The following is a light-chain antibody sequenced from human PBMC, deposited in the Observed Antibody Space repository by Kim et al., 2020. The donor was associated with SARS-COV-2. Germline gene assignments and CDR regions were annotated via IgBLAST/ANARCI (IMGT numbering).Light chain of an antibody. Sequence: EIVMTQSPATLSVSPGERATLSCRASQSVGSKLAWYQQRPGQAPRLLIYDASTRATGIPANFSGSGSGTDFTLTISSLQSADFAVYYCQQYNNWPRTFGQGTKVDIK. J-gene: IGKJ1*01. CDR1: QSVGSK. CDR3: QQYNNWPRT. CDR2: DAS. V-gene: IGKV3-15*01.